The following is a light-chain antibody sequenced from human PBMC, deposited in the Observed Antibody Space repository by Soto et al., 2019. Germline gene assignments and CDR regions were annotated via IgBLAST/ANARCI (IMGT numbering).Light chain of an antibody. J-gene: IGKJ1*01. V-gene: IGKV1-6*01. CDR2: AAS. CDR1: RDVGRD. CDR3: LQDYGDSWT. Sequence: MTQSPSSLSASVGEKIIITCRASRDVGRDVSWYQQKPGQAPKLLIYAASNLYTGVPSRFSGSRSGTEFTLTISSRQPEDFASYYCLQDYGDSWTVGQGTKVEIE.